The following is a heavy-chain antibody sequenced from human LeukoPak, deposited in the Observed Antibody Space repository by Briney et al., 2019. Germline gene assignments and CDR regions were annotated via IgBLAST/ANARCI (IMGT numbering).Heavy chain of an antibody. CDR1: GFTFSNYG. Sequence: PGGSLRLSCAASGFTFSNYGMHWVRQAPGKGLEWVAVIWYDGSNKYYADSVKGRFTISRDNSKNTLFLQMNSLRAEDTAVYYCARARSWPEHAFDVWGQGTMVTVSS. CDR2: IWYDGSNK. D-gene: IGHD5-24*01. J-gene: IGHJ3*01. CDR3: ARARSWPEHAFDV. V-gene: IGHV3-33*01.